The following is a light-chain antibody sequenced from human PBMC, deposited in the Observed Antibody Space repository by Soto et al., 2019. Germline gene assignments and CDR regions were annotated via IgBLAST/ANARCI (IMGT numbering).Light chain of an antibody. J-gene: IGKJ1*01. CDR3: QHYGGMWT. V-gene: IGKV1-5*01. CDR1: QSITNR. Sequence: DIQMTQSPSTLSASVGDRVTITCRASQSITNRLAWYQQKPGKAPKVLIYDASNLESGVPSRFSGSGSGTEFILTISSLQPDDFASYYCQHYGGMWTFGQGTKVDNK. CDR2: DAS.